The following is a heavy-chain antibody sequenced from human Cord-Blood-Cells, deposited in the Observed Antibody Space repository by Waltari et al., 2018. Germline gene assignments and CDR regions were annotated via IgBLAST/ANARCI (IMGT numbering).Heavy chain of an antibody. CDR2: IYYRGST. Sequence: QLQLQESGPGLVKPSETLSLTCTVSGGSISSSSYYWGWIRQPPGKGLEWIGCIYYRGSTYYNPSLKSRVTISVDTSKNQFSLKLSSVTAADTAVYYCASQGDTAMVDYWGQGTLVTVSS. V-gene: IGHV4-39*01. CDR3: ASQGDTAMVDY. D-gene: IGHD5-18*01. CDR1: GGSISSSSYY. J-gene: IGHJ4*02.